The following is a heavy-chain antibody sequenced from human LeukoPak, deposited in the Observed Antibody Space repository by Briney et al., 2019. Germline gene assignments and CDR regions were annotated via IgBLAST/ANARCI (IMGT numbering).Heavy chain of an antibody. CDR1: GFTFSTYA. CDR3: AKDREATYLWGFLDY. D-gene: IGHD5-24*01. V-gene: IGHV3-23*01. Sequence: GGSLRLSCAASGFTFSTYAMSWVRQAPGKWLGWVSAIVGSGGTTYYADFVKGRFTISRDNSKNTLHLQMSSLRAEDTAIYYCAKDREATYLWGFLDYWGQGTLVTVSS. CDR2: IVGSGGTT. J-gene: IGHJ4*02.